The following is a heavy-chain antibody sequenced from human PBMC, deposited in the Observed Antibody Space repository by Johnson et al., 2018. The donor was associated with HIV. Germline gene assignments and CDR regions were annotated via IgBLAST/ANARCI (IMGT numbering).Heavy chain of an antibody. CDR2: IRYDGSNK. Sequence: QMQLVESGGGVVQPGRSLRLSCAASGFTFSSYDMNWVRQAPGKGLEGVAFIRYDGSNKYYSDSVKGRFTISRDNSKSTLYLQMNSLRAEDTAVYYCAKVAVATAAGGVALDIWGQGTMVIVSS. D-gene: IGHD6-13*01. CDR1: GFTFSSYD. J-gene: IGHJ3*02. CDR3: AKVAVATAAGGVALDI. V-gene: IGHV3-30*02.